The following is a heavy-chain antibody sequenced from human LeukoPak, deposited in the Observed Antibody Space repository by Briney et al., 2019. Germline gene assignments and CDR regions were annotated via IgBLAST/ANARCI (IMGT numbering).Heavy chain of an antibody. Sequence: SETLSLTCAVYGGSFSGYYWSWIRQPPGKGLEWIGEINHSGSTNYDPSLKSRVTISVDTSKNQFSLKLSSMTAADTAVYYCARLVGSSWYHEVLLGRDYWGQGTLVTVSS. J-gene: IGHJ4*02. CDR2: INHSGST. CDR3: ARLVGSSWYHEVLLGRDY. CDR1: GGSFSGYY. V-gene: IGHV4-34*01. D-gene: IGHD6-13*01.